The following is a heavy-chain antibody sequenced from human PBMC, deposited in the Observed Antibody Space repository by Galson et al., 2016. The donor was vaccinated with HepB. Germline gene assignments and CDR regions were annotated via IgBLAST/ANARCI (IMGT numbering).Heavy chain of an antibody. CDR1: RYSFTNYH. Sequence: SVKVSCKASRYSFTNYHLHWVRQAPGQRLEWMGMINPSTGITTYSENFQGRVTMTRDTSTTTVYMELASLTSDDAAVHYCTREGTPKVTSQTDGCYNGSEPWGQGTLVTVSS. D-gene: IGHD4-11*01. J-gene: IGHJ5*02. CDR3: TREGTPKVTSQTDGCYNGSEP. CDR2: INPSTGIT. V-gene: IGHV1-46*03.